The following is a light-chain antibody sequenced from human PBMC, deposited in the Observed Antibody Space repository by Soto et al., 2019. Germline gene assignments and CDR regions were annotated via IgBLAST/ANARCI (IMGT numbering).Light chain of an antibody. Sequence: DIQMTQSPSSLSASVRDRVTITCRASQGISNYLAWYQQKPGKVPKLLIYAASTLQSGVPSRFSGSGSGTDFTLTISSLQPEDVATQSGHKYASAPWTFGQGTKVEIK. J-gene: IGKJ1*01. CDR3: HKYASAPWT. CDR2: AAS. CDR1: QGISNY. V-gene: IGKV1-27*01.